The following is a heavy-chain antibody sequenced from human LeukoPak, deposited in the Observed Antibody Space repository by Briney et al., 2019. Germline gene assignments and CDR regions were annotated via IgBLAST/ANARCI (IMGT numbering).Heavy chain of an antibody. Sequence: PGGSLRLSCAASGFTFSSYAMHWVRQAPGKGQEWVAVISYDGSNKYYADSVKGRFTISRDNSKNTLYLQMNSLRAEDTAVYYCARDGLRTYYYDSSGYLFDYWGQGTLVTVSS. J-gene: IGHJ4*02. CDR2: ISYDGSNK. CDR3: ARDGLRTYYYDSSGYLFDY. D-gene: IGHD3-22*01. CDR1: GFTFSSYA. V-gene: IGHV3-30-3*01.